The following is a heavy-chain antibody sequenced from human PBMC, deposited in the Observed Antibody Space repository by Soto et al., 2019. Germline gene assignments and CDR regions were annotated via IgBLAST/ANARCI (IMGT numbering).Heavy chain of an antibody. D-gene: IGHD3-22*01. CDR2: IYYSGST. Sequence: SETLSLTCTVSGGSISSGGYHWSWIRQHPGKGLEWIGFIYYSGSTYYNPSLKSRVTISVDTSKNQFSLKLSSVTAADTAVYYCARDRRGHYYHSSVPRVWYYYGMDVWGQGTTVTVSS. J-gene: IGHJ6*02. CDR3: ARDRRGHYYHSSVPRVWYYYGMDV. V-gene: IGHV4-31*03. CDR1: GGSISSGGYH.